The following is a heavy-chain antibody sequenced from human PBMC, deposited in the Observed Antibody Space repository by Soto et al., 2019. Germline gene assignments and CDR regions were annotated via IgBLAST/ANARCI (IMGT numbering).Heavy chain of an antibody. CDR3: ARTAPMDAGDKYYYDF. Sequence: QVQLVQSGAEVKKTGSSVKVSCKTSGGTFSTFGISWVRQAPGQGLEWMGGIIPFFGTAEYSQKFEDRITMTADESTNTVYMDLRRLTSEDTAIYYCARTAPMDAGDKYYYDFWGQGALVTVSS. J-gene: IGHJ4*02. CDR1: GGTFSTFG. CDR2: IIPFFGTA. V-gene: IGHV1-69*01. D-gene: IGHD3-16*01.